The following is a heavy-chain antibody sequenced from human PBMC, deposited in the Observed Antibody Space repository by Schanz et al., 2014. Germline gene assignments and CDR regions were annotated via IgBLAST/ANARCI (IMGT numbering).Heavy chain of an antibody. V-gene: IGHV3-23*01. Sequence: EVHLLESGGGLVPPGGSLRLSCAASGFNFSDYAMCWVRQAPGKGLEWVSAISGGGGTTYYTDSVKGRFTISRDNSKSTLYLQMNSLRAEDTAVYYCATGPHIVVAFDYWGQGTLVTVSS. J-gene: IGHJ4*02. D-gene: IGHD2-21*01. CDR2: ISGGGGTT. CDR3: ATGPHIVVAFDY. CDR1: GFNFSDYA.